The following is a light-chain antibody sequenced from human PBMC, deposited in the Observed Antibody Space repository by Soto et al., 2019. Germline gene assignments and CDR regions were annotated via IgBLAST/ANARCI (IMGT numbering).Light chain of an antibody. CDR3: QQTYSTPYT. J-gene: IGKJ2*01. CDR2: TSG. V-gene: IGKV1-39*01. Sequence: IQMTQSPSSLSASVGDRVTITCRASQRITTYLNWYQQKPGEAPKLLISTSGTLQRGVPSRFSGSGSGTDFKLAITALRPEDVATSFCQQTYSTPYTFGQGTKLEIK. CDR1: QRITTY.